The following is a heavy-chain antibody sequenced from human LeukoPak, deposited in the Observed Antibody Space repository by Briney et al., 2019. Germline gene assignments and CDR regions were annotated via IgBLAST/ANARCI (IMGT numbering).Heavy chain of an antibody. J-gene: IGHJ6*02. Sequence: GESLKISCKGSGYSFTNYWIGWVRQMPGKDLEWMGNINPGDSDARYRPSFQGQVTISADKSISTAYLQWSSLKASDTAMYYCARFQSWLYAMDVWGQGTTVTVSS. CDR2: INPGDSDA. CDR3: ARFQSWLYAMDV. D-gene: IGHD5-12*01. CDR1: GYSFTNYW. V-gene: IGHV5-51*01.